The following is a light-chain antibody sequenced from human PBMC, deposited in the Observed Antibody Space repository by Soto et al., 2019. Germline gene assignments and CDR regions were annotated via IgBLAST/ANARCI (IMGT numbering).Light chain of an antibody. V-gene: IGKV3-15*01. CDR1: QSVASN. Sequence: EIVMTQSPASLSVSPGDGATLSCWASQSVASNVAWYQQKPGQGPRLLIHGASTRAPGVPARLSGSGSGTDVPLTISSLQSEDFAVYYCQQYHNWPPQYTFGQGTKLQIK. J-gene: IGKJ2*01. CDR3: QQYHNWPPQYT. CDR2: GAS.